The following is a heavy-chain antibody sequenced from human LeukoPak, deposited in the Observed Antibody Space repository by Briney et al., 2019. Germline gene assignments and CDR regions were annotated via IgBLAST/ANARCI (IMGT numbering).Heavy chain of an antibody. J-gene: IGHJ4*02. CDR1: GASISSGAYS. Sequence: PSETLSLTCTVSGASISSGAYSWSWIRQHPGKGLEWIGYIYYSGSTYYNPSLKSRVTISVDTSKIQFSLRLSSVTAADTAVYYCARDRYDSSDWGQGTLVTVSS. CDR3: ARDRYDSSD. CDR2: IYYSGST. D-gene: IGHD3-22*01. V-gene: IGHV4-31*03.